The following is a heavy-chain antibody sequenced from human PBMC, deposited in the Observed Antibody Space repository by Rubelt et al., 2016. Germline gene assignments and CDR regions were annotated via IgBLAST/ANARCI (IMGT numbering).Heavy chain of an antibody. V-gene: IGHV3-21*01. Sequence: EVRLVESGGGLEQPGGSLRLSCVASGFTFRIYSMNWVRQAPGKGLEWVSSISSSGSYIYYAVSVEGRFTVSRDNAKNSLYLQMNSLRAEDTAVYYCARDGGRKDDYWGQGTLVAVSS. CDR1: GFTFRIYS. J-gene: IGHJ4*02. CDR3: ARDGGRKDDY. CDR2: ISSSGSYI.